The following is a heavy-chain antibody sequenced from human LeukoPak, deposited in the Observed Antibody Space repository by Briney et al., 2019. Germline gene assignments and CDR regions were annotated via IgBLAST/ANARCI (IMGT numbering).Heavy chain of an antibody. D-gene: IGHD3-9*01. J-gene: IGHJ6*02. CDR1: GYTFTGYY. Sequence: GASVKVSCKASGYTFTGYYMHWVRQAPGQGLEWMGWINPNSGGTNYAQKFQGRVTMTRDTSISTAYMELSRLRSDDTAVYYCARYFDWLGSYYYYYGMGVWGQGTTVTVSS. V-gene: IGHV1-2*02. CDR2: INPNSGGT. CDR3: ARYFDWLGSYYYYYGMGV.